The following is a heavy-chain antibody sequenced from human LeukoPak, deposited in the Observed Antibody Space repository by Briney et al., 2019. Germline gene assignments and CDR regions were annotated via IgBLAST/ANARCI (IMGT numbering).Heavy chain of an antibody. CDR3: ARDSGSSWYDRYY. V-gene: IGHV3-7*01. CDR2: IKQDGSEK. CDR1: GFTFSSYW. Sequence: GGSLRLSCAASGFTFSSYWMSWVRQAPGKGLEWVANIKQDGSEKYYVDSVKGRFTISRDNAKNSLYLQMNSLRAEDTAVHYCARDSGSSWYDRYYWGQGTLVTVSS. D-gene: IGHD6-13*01. J-gene: IGHJ4*02.